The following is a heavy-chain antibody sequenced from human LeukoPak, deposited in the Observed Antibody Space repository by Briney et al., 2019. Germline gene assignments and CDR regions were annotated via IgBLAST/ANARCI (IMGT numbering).Heavy chain of an antibody. D-gene: IGHD1-26*01. Sequence: SETLSLTCTVSGGSISSSSDYWGWIRQPPGKGLEWIGSIYYSGSTYYNPSLKSRVTISVDTSKNQFSLKLSSVTAADTAVYYCARHTTGIVGATTDWGQGTLVTVSS. J-gene: IGHJ4*02. CDR1: GGSISSSSDY. CDR2: IYYSGST. CDR3: ARHTTGIVGATTD. V-gene: IGHV4-39*01.